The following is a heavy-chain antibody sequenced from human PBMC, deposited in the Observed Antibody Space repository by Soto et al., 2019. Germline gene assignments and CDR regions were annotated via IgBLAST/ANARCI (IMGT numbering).Heavy chain of an antibody. CDR2: SYSSGTS. J-gene: IGHJ4*02. Sequence: SETLSLTCSVSGASVTNHIYYWGWFRQPPGKGLEWIGKSYSSGTSYYSTSLESRATISVDSSKNQFSLKLNSVTAADTATYYCTRLPPGRLLFDHWGQGTLVTVSS. CDR1: GASVTNHIYY. CDR3: TRLPPGRLLFDH. V-gene: IGHV4-39*01.